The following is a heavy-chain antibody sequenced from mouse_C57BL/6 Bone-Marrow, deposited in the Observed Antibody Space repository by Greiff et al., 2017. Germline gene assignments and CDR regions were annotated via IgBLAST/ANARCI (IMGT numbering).Heavy chain of an antibody. Sequence: EVQLQQSGPVLVKPGASVKMSCKASGYTFTDYYMNWVKQSHGKSLEWIGVINTYNGGTSYNQQVKDKATLTVDKSSSTAYMELNSLTSEDSAVYYCVIITTVPAWFAYWGPGTLVTVAA. CDR1: GYTFTDYY. D-gene: IGHD1-1*01. J-gene: IGHJ3*01. CDR3: VIITTVPAWFAY. CDR2: INTYNGGT. V-gene: IGHV1-19*01.